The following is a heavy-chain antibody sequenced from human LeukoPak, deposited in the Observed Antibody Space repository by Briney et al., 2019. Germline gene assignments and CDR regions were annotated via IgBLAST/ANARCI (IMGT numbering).Heavy chain of an antibody. D-gene: IGHD2-2*01. CDR2: ISGSGGST. CDR1: GFTFSSYA. Sequence: GGSLRLSCAASGFTFSSYAMSWVRQAPGKGLEWVSAISGSGGSTYYADSVKGRFTISRDNSKNTLYLQMNSLRAEDTAVYYCAKDMGPIVVVPAAIDPWGQGTLVTVSS. CDR3: AKDMGPIVVVPAAIDP. V-gene: IGHV3-23*01. J-gene: IGHJ5*02.